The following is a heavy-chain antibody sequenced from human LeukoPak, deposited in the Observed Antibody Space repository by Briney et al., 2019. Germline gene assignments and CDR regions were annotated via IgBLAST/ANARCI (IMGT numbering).Heavy chain of an antibody. Sequence: GGSLRLSCVASGFXFSSYGMHWVRQAPGKGPEWVAHISFDGSKKYYADSVKGRFTISRDNSKNTLYLQMNSLRAEDTALFYCTKDQNGYNYGPFDYWGQGTLVTVSS. CDR1: GFXFSSYG. CDR2: ISFDGSKK. J-gene: IGHJ4*02. CDR3: TKDQNGYNYGPFDY. V-gene: IGHV3-30*18. D-gene: IGHD5-18*01.